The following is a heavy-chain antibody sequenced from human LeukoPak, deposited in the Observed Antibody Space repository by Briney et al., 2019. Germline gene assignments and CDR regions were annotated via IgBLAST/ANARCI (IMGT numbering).Heavy chain of an antibody. J-gene: IGHJ4*02. CDR3: ARETRITMVRGATGYFDY. Sequence: SETLSLTCTVSGGSISSGDYYWSWIRQPPGKGLEWIGLIYYSGSTYYNPSLKSRVTISVDTSKNQFSLKLSSVTAADTAVYYCARETRITMVRGATGYFDYWGQGTLVTVSS. CDR1: GGSISSGDYY. D-gene: IGHD3-10*01. V-gene: IGHV4-39*07. CDR2: IYYSGST.